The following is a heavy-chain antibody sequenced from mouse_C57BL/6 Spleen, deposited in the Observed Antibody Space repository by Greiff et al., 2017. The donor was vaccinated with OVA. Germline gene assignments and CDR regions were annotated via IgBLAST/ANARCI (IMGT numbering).Heavy chain of an antibody. Sequence: QVQLQQSGAELVRPGTSVKVSCKASGYAFTNYLIEWVKQRPGQGLEWIGVINPGSGGTNYNEKFKGKATLTADKSSSTAYMQLSSLTSEDSAVYFCARADYGGFAYWGQGPLVTVSA. V-gene: IGHV1-54*01. D-gene: IGHD2-4*01. CDR3: ARADYGGFAY. CDR1: GYAFTNYL. J-gene: IGHJ3*01. CDR2: INPGSGGT.